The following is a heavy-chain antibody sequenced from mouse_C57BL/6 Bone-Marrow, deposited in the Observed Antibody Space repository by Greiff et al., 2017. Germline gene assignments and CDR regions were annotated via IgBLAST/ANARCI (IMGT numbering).Heavy chain of an antibody. CDR2: IYPGGGFT. Sequence: VQLQQSGAELVRPGTSVKMSCKASGYTFTNYWIGWAKQRPGHGLEWIGDIYPGGGFTNYNEKFKGKATLTADKSSSTAYMQFSSLTSEDSAIYNGGRLAGTGYYLDDWGKGTTLTVSS. D-gene: IGHD4-1*01. CDR3: GRLAGTGYYLDD. V-gene: IGHV1-63*01. J-gene: IGHJ2*01. CDR1: GYTFTNYW.